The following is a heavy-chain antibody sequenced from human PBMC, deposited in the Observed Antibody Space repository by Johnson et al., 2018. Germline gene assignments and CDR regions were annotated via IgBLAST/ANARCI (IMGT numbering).Heavy chain of an antibody. CDR1: GGSISSYY. CDR3: ARVLGYYDFWSGYHRNGMDV. CDR2: IYYSGST. Sequence: QVQLQESGPGLVKXSETLSLTCTVSGGSISSYYWSWLRQPPGKGLEWIGYIYYSGSTNYNPSLKSRITIPVDPSKNQFSLKLSSVTAADTAVYYCARVLGYYDFWSGYHRNGMDVWGQGTTVTVSS. J-gene: IGHJ6*02. D-gene: IGHD3-3*01. V-gene: IGHV4-59*01.